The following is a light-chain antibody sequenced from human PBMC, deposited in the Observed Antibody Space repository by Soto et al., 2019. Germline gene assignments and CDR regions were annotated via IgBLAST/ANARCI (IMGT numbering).Light chain of an antibody. CDR1: SSDVGGYND. Sequence: QSALTQPASVSGSPGQSITISCTGTSSDVGGYNDVSWYQQHPGKAPKLMIYDVSNRPSGVSNRFSGSKSGNTASLTISGLQAEDEADYYCSSYTSSSTPGVVFGGGTKVTVL. CDR3: SSYTSSSTPGVV. V-gene: IGLV2-14*01. J-gene: IGLJ2*01. CDR2: DVS.